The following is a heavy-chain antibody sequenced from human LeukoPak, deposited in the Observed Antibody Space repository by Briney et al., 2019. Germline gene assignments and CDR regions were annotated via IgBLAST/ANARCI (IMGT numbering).Heavy chain of an antibody. Sequence: TGGSLRLSCAASGFTFSSYWMSWVRQAPGKGLEWVANIRHDGSEEYYVDSVKGRFTISRDNAQNSLYLQMNSLRAEDTAVYYCARDHRGYEAFDVWGQGTMVTVSS. CDR3: ARDHRGYEAFDV. CDR1: GFTFSSYW. J-gene: IGHJ3*01. D-gene: IGHD5-12*01. CDR2: IRHDGSEE. V-gene: IGHV3-7*01.